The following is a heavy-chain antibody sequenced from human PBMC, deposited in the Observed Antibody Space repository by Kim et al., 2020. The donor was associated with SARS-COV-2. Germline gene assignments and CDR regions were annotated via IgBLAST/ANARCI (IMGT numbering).Heavy chain of an antibody. J-gene: IGHJ6*02. CDR1: GFTFSSYA. CDR3: ARDATVTLLSLHYYYYGMDV. V-gene: IGHV3-30*04. Sequence: GGSPRLSCAASGFTFSSYAMHWVRQAPGKGLEWVAVISYDGSNKYYVDSVKGRFTISRDNSKNTLYLQMNSLRAEDTAVYYCARDATVTLLSLHYYYYGMDVWGQGTTVTVSS. D-gene: IGHD4-4*01. CDR2: ISYDGSNK.